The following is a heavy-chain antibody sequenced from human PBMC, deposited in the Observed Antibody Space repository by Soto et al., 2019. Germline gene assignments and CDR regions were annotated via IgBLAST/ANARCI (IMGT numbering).Heavy chain of an antibody. Sequence: ASVKVSCKASGYTFTGYYMHWVRQAPGQGLEWMGWINPNSGGTTYAQKFQGRVTMTRDTSISTAYMELSRLRSDDTAVYYCARVPTHSSGYYYPKGPFDYWGQGTLVTVS. D-gene: IGHD3-22*01. J-gene: IGHJ4*02. CDR2: INPNSGGT. CDR1: GYTFTGYY. V-gene: IGHV1-2*02. CDR3: ARVPTHSSGYYYPKGPFDY.